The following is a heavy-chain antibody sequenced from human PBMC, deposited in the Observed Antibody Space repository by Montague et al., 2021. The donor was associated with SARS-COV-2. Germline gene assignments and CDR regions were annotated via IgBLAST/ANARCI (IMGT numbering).Heavy chain of an antibody. V-gene: IGHV6-1*01. CDR1: GDSVSTHRRD. CDR2: TYYRSQWYN. D-gene: IGHD6-6*01. CDR3: ARMAVAPRPGAYYGMDV. Sequence: CAISGDSVSTHRRDWVWMRQEPSRGLEWLGRTYYRSQWYNDYAVSLKTRITITPDTSKNLFSLQLRSVTPDDTAVYYCARMAVAPRPGAYYGMDVWGQGTTVTVSS. J-gene: IGHJ6*02.